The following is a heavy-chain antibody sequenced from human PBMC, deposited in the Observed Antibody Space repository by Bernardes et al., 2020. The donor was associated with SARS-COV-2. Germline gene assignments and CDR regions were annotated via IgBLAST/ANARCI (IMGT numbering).Heavy chain of an antibody. CDR1: GFTFSSYA. CDR3: AIDVLRFLAAADYGMDV. CDR2: ISGSGGST. J-gene: IGHJ6*02. V-gene: IGHV3-23*01. D-gene: IGHD3-3*01. Sequence: GGSLRLSCAASGFTFSSYAMSWVRQAPGKGLEWVSAISGSGGSTYYADSVKGRFTISRDNSKNTLYLQMNSLRAEDTAVYYCAIDVLRFLAAADYGMDVWGQGTTVTVSS.